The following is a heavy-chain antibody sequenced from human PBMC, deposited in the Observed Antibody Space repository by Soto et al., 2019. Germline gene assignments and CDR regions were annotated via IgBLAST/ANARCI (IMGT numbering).Heavy chain of an antibody. Sequence: QVQLVESGGGVVQPGRSLRLSCAASGFTFSSYAMYWVRQAPGKGLEWLAVISYDGNNKYYADSVKGRFTISRDNSKNTLYLQMDILRADDTALYYCANDIAMDLIVVPDYWGQGTLVTVSS. V-gene: IGHV3-30-3*02. J-gene: IGHJ4*02. CDR1: GFTFSSYA. D-gene: IGHD2-15*01. CDR3: ANDIAMDLIVVPDY. CDR2: ISYDGNNK.